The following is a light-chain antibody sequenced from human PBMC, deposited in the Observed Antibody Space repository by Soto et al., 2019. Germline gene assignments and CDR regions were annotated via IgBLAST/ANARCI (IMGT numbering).Light chain of an antibody. CDR1: QSLLHSNGYNY. CDR3: RQAIQTPLYT. CDR2: LGS. Sequence: DIVMTQSPLSMPVTPGEPASISCRSSQSLLHSNGYNYLDWYLQKPGQSPKLLIYLGSNRSSGVPDRFSGSGSGKDFTLKISRVEAEDVGVYYCRQAIQTPLYTFGPGTKLEIK. J-gene: IGKJ2*01. V-gene: IGKV2-28*01.